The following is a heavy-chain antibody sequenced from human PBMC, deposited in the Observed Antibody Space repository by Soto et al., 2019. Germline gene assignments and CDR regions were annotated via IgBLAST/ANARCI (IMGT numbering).Heavy chain of an antibody. CDR2: IIPVFGTV. Sequence: GASVKVSCNASGGTLSSYVISWVRQAPGQGLEWMGGIIPVFGTVNYAQKFQGRVTITADESTTTAYMELRSLRSEDAVVYYCAGAQRIQLWASGMDVCGQGTTVTVSS. CDR3: AGAQRIQLWASGMDV. J-gene: IGHJ6*02. CDR1: GGTLSSYV. D-gene: IGHD5-18*01. V-gene: IGHV1-69*13.